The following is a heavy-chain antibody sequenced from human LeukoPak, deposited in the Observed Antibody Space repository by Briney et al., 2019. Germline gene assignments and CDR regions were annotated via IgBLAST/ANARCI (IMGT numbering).Heavy chain of an antibody. J-gene: IGHJ4*02. CDR3: ARGSMTGSGSYYGY. CDR2: ISSSSSYI. D-gene: IGHD3-10*01. V-gene: IGHV3-21*01. Sequence: GGSLRLSCAASGFAFSDFWMSWVRQAPGKGLEWVSSISSSSSYIYYADSVKGRFTISRDNAKNSLYLQMNSLRAEDTAVYYCARGSMTGSGSYYGYWGQGTLVTVSS. CDR1: GFAFSDFW.